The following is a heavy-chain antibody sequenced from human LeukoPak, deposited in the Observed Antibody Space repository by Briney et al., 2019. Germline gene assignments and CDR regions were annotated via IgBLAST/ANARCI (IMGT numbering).Heavy chain of an antibody. CDR2: IYYSGST. CDR3: ARHGCSSTSCPFQH. V-gene: IGHV4-31*03. D-gene: IGHD2-2*01. CDR1: GGSISSGGYY. J-gene: IGHJ1*01. Sequence: SETLSLTCTVSGGSISSGGYYWSWIRQHPGKGLEWIGYIYYSGSTYYNPSLKSRVTISVDTSKNQFSLKLSSVTAADTAVYYCARHGCSSTSCPFQHWGQGTLVTVSS.